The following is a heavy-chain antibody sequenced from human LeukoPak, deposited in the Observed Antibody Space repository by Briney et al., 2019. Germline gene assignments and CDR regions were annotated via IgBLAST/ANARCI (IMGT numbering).Heavy chain of an antibody. Sequence: GASVKVSCKASGYTFTSYYMYWVRQAPGQGLEWMGIINPSGGSTSYAQKFQGRVTMTRDTSTSTVYMELSSLRSEDTAVYYCARALEGDYYYYYYGMDVWGQGTTVTVSS. D-gene: IGHD2-21*02. J-gene: IGHJ6*02. CDR1: GYTFTSYY. CDR3: ARALEGDYYYYYYGMDV. V-gene: IGHV1-46*01. CDR2: INPSGGST.